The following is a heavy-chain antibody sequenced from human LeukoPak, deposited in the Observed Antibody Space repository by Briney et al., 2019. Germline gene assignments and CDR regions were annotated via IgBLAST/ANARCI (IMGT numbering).Heavy chain of an antibody. CDR2: IIPISGTI. D-gene: IGHD6-13*01. Sequence: GASVKVSCKASGYTFTGYYMHWVRQAPGQGLEWMGGIIPISGTIKYAQKFQGRVTMTADRSTSTAYMALSSLRSEDTAVYYCATYRSTWSPRFEYFQEWGQGTLVTVSS. CDR1: GYTFTGYY. J-gene: IGHJ1*01. V-gene: IGHV1-69*06. CDR3: ATYRSTWSPRFEYFQE.